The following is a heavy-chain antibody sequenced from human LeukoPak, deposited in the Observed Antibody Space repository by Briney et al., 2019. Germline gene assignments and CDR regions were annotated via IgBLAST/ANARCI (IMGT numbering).Heavy chain of an antibody. CDR3: AKVTYDYVWGSYEN. V-gene: IGHV3-23*01. J-gene: IGHJ4*02. Sequence: GGSLRLSCVASGFTFRSYVLSWVRQAPGKGLEGVSALSGSGESTYYADAVKGRFTISRDNSKNTVHLQMIGLRAEDTAVYHCAKVTYDYVWGSYENWGQGTLVTVSS. D-gene: IGHD3-16*01. CDR2: LSGSGEST. CDR1: GFTFRSYV.